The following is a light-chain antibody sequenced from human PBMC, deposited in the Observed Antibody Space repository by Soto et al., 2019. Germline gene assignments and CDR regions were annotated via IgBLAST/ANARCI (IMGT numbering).Light chain of an antibody. CDR1: QTISDW. J-gene: IGKJ1*01. CDR2: KAS. V-gene: IGKV1-5*03. Sequence: DIQMTQSPSTLSASIGDRVTITCRASQTISDWLAWHQQKPGKAPKLLIYKASSLESGVPSRFSGSGSRTEFTLTISSLQPDDFATYYCLQYETYWTFGQGTKVDIK. CDR3: LQYETYWT.